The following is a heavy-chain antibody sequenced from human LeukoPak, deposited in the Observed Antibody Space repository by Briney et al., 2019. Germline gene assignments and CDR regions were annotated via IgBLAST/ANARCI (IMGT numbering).Heavy chain of an antibody. J-gene: IGHJ4*02. Sequence: GGSRRLSCAASGFTFRTYSMNWVRQAPGKGLEWVSSISSSSSYIYYADSVKGRFTISRDNAKNSLYLQMNSLRAEDTAVYYCARVPEQRHWNFDYWGQGTLVTVSS. CDR2: ISSSSSYI. V-gene: IGHV3-21*01. CDR1: GFTFRTYS. D-gene: IGHD6-25*01. CDR3: ARVPEQRHWNFDY.